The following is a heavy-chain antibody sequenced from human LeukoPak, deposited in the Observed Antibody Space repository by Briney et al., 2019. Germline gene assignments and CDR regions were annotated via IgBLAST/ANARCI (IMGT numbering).Heavy chain of an antibody. CDR1: GFTFSSYA. CDR3: ARGKKDMQLAY. J-gene: IGHJ4*02. Sequence: GGSLRLSCAASGFTFSSYAMSWVRQAPGKGLEWVSAISGSGGSTYYADSVKGRFTISRDNSKNTLYLQMNSLRAEDTAVYYCARGKKDMQLAYWGQGTLVTVSS. V-gene: IGHV3-23*01. CDR2: ISGSGGST. D-gene: IGHD6-13*01.